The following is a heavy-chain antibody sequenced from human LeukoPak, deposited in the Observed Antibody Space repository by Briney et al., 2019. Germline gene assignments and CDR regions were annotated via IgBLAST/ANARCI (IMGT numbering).Heavy chain of an antibody. CDR1: GFTFSSYG. V-gene: IGHV3-33*06. CDR2: IWYDGSNK. Sequence: VQPGRSLRPSCAASGFTFSSYGMHWVRQAPGKGLEWVAVIWYDGSNKNYADSVMGRFIISRDNPKNTLYLQMNSVRAEDTAVYYCAKGVNERVLEWLLPHWGQGTLVTVSS. CDR3: AKGVNERVLEWLLPH. D-gene: IGHD3-3*01. J-gene: IGHJ4*02.